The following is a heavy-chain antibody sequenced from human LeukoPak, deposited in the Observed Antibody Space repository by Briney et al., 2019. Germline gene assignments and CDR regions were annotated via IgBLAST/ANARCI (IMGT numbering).Heavy chain of an antibody. Sequence: PSETLSLTCAVYGGSFSGYYWSWIRQPPGKGLEWIGEINHSGSTNYNPSLKSRVTISVDTSKNQFSLKLSSVTAADTAVYYCARDYVGYNIFDYWGQGTLVTVSS. CDR1: GGSFSGYY. D-gene: IGHD5-24*01. CDR2: INHSGST. J-gene: IGHJ4*02. V-gene: IGHV4-34*01. CDR3: ARDYVGYNIFDY.